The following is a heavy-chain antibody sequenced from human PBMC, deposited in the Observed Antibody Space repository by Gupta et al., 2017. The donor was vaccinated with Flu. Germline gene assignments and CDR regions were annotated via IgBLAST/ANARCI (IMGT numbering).Heavy chain of an antibody. CDR1: GFTFSSYA. V-gene: IGHV3-23*02. CDR2: ISGSGGSK. CDR3: SKEPRIAVDGWGYH. J-gene: IGHJ5*02. D-gene: IGHD2/OR15-2a*01. Sequence: EVQLLWSGGGLVQPAGSLRLYFAASGFTFSSYAMSWVRQAPGKGLVWVSAISGSGGSKYYEDSVKCRFTISRDNAKNALHRQMTSLRAAGTAVYYCSKEPRIAVDGWGYHWGQGTLVTVSS.